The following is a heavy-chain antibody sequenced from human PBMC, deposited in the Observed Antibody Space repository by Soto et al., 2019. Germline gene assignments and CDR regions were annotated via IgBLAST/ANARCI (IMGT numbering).Heavy chain of an antibody. D-gene: IGHD6-13*01. CDR2: ISYDGSNK. CDR3: ARDLKAAPGTGGGYYYSGMDA. J-gene: IGHJ6*02. Sequence: GGSLRLSCAASGFTFSSYAMHWVRQAPGKGLEWVAVISYDGSNKYYADSVKGRFTISRDNSKNTLYLQMNSLRAEATAAYYCARDLKAAPGTGGGYYYSGMDAWGQGTTVTVSS. CDR1: GFTFSSYA. V-gene: IGHV3-30-3*01.